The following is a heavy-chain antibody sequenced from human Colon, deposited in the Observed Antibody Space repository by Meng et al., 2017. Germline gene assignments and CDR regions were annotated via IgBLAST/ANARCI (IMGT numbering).Heavy chain of an antibody. J-gene: IGHJ5*01. CDR2: VYYTGGP. CDR3: AAYGSATNYANNWFDP. CDR1: GASITSYY. Sequence: SETLSLTCTVSGASITSYYWSWIRQSPGKGLEWLGHVYYTGGPTYNPSLKSRLTLSVDMSKHQFSLKLNSVTAADTAVYYCAAYGSATNYANNWFDPWGQGTRVTVSS. V-gene: IGHV4-59*01. D-gene: IGHD3-10*01.